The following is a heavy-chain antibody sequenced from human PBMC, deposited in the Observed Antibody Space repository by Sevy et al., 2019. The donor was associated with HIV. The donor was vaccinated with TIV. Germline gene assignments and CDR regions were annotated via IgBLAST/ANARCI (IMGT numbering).Heavy chain of an antibody. CDR2: IIPIFGTA. D-gene: IGHD6-13*01. Sequence: ASVKVSCKASGGTFSSYAISWVRQAPGQGLEWMGRIIPIFGTANYAQKFQGRVTITADESTSTAYVELSSLRSEDTAVYYCATLVPGIAAAYFDYWGQGTLVTVSS. J-gene: IGHJ4*02. CDR1: GGTFSSYA. CDR3: ATLVPGIAAAYFDY. V-gene: IGHV1-69*13.